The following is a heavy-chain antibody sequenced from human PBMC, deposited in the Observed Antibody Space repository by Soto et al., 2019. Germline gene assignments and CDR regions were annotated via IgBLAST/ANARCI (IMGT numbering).Heavy chain of an antibody. CDR1: GGTFSRYA. V-gene: IGHV1-69*01. Sequence: QVQLVQAGAEVKKPGSSVKVSCKASGGTFSRYAINWVRQPPGQGLEWMGGIIPMFGTANYAQKFQGRVTITADQSTQTDYMELRSLISEDTAVYYCARDGTLYDSSGYYYLYWGQGTLVTVSS. J-gene: IGHJ4*02. CDR2: IIPMFGTA. D-gene: IGHD3-22*01. CDR3: ARDGTLYDSSGYYYLY.